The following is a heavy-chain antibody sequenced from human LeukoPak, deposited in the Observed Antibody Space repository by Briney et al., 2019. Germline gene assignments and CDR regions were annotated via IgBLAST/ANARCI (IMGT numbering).Heavy chain of an antibody. D-gene: IGHD6-13*01. Sequence: GGSLRLSCAASGFTFSSYSMNWVRQAPGKGLEWVSSISISSSYIYYADSVKGRFTISRDNAKNSLYLKMNSLRAEDTAVYYCARDGSGYSSSWYFSPTIPFDYWGQGILVTVSS. J-gene: IGHJ4*02. CDR3: ARDGSGYSSSWYFSPTIPFDY. CDR2: ISISSSYI. V-gene: IGHV3-21*01. CDR1: GFTFSSYS.